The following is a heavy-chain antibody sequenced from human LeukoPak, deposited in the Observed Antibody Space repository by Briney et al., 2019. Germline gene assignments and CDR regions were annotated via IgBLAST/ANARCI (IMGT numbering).Heavy chain of an antibody. Sequence: GASVKVSCKASGYTFIGYYIHWVRQAPGQGLEWMGWINPKSGGTNYAEKFEGRVTMTRDTSINTAYMELSRLTSDDTAVYYCARANTYDSNYYYGMDVWGQGTTVTVSS. J-gene: IGHJ6*02. CDR1: GYTFIGYY. V-gene: IGHV1-2*02. CDR3: ARANTYDSNYYYGMDV. CDR2: INPKSGGT. D-gene: IGHD5-12*01.